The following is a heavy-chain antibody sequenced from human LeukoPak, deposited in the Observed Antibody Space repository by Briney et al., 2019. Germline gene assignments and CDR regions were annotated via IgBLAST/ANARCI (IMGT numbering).Heavy chain of an antibody. Sequence: EASVKVSCKASGYTFTGNHVHWVRQAPGQGLEGMGWIDPNSGGTMYSQKFQDRVAMTSDTSINTAYMELSGLRSDDTAVYFCAKEADIVSFDLWGRGTLVTVSS. CDR1: GYTFTGNH. V-gene: IGHV1-2*02. CDR2: IDPNSGGT. D-gene: IGHD3-16*02. CDR3: AKEADIVSFDL. J-gene: IGHJ2*01.